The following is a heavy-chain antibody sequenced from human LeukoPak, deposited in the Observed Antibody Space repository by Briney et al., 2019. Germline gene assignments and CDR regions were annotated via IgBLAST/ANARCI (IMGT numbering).Heavy chain of an antibody. V-gene: IGHV1-18*01. J-gene: IGHJ5*02. Sequence: ASVKVSCKASGYTFTSYGISWVRQAPGQGLEWMGWISAYNGNTNYAQKLQGRVTMTTDTSTSTAYVGLRSLRSDDTAVYYCARDGDIVVVPAAINNWFDPWGQGILVTVSS. CDR1: GYTFTSYG. D-gene: IGHD2-2*01. CDR3: ARDGDIVVVPAAINNWFDP. CDR2: ISAYNGNT.